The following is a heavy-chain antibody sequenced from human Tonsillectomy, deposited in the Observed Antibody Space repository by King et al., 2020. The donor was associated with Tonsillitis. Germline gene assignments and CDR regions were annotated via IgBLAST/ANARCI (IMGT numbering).Heavy chain of an antibody. CDR3: ARYVSGSFDY. J-gene: IGHJ4*02. V-gene: IGHV4-39*01. D-gene: IGHD1-26*01. CDR1: GGSISTSDQY. Sequence: LQLQESGPGVVKPSETLSLTCTVSGGSISTSDQYWAWIRQPPGKGLEWIGYMYNTGTTFYNPSLKSRITISGGTSENRFSLKLSSVTAADTAVYFCARYVSGSFDYWGQGALVTVSS. CDR2: MYNTGTT.